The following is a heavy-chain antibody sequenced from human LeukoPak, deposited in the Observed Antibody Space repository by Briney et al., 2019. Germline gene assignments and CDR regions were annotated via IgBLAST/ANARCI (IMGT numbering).Heavy chain of an antibody. CDR3: ARSYSGQAFGY. J-gene: IGHJ4*02. D-gene: IGHD6-19*01. V-gene: IGHV4-59*01. Sequence: SETLSLTCTVSGGSISSYYWSWIRQPPGKGLEWIGYIYYSGSTNYDPSLKSRVTISVDTSKNQFSLELSSVTAADTAVYYCARSYSGQAFGYWGQGTLVTVSS. CDR2: IYYSGST. CDR1: GGSISSYY.